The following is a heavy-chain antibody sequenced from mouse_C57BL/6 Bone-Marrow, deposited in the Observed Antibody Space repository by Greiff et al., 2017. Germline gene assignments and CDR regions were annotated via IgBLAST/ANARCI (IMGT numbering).Heavy chain of an antibody. V-gene: IGHV1-76*01. CDR1: GYTFTDYY. CDR2: IYPGSGNT. Sequence: QVHVKQSGAELVRPGASVKLSCKASGYTFTDYYINWVKQRPGQGLEWIARIYPGSGNTYYNEKFKGKATLTAEKSSSTAYMQLSSLTSEDSAVYFCARWGIYYGGRGYAKDYWGQGTSVTVSS. CDR3: ARWGIYYGGRGYAKDY. J-gene: IGHJ4*01. D-gene: IGHD1-1*01.